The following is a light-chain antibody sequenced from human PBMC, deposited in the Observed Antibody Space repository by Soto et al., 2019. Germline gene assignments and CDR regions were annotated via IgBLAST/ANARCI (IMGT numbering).Light chain of an antibody. CDR3: QQYSNWPPIT. J-gene: IGKJ5*01. V-gene: IGKV3-15*01. CDR2: DTS. CDR1: QSVSSN. Sequence: EIVMTQSPATLSVSPGEGVTLSCRASQSVSSNLAWYQQKPGQAPRLLIYDTSTRATGIPARFSGCGSGTEFTLTISSLQSEDFAVYYCQQYSNWPPITFGQGTRLEIK.